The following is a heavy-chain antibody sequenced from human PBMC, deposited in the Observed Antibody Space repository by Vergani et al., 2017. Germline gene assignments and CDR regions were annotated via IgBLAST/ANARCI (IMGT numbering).Heavy chain of an antibody. CDR1: GFTFSSYW. V-gene: IGHV3-7*03. Sequence: EVQLVESGGGLVQPGGSLRLSCAASGFTFSSYWMSWVRQAPGKGLEWVANIKQDGSEKYYVDSVKGRFTISRDNSKNSLYLQMNSLRAEDTALYYCAARSIAAAGTFGDYWGQGTLVTVSS. D-gene: IGHD6-13*01. J-gene: IGHJ4*02. CDR2: IKQDGSEK. CDR3: AARSIAAAGTFGDY.